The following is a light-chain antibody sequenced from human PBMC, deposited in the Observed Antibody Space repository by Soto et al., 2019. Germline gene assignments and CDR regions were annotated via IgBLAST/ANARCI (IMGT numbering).Light chain of an antibody. CDR1: QDISNY. V-gene: IGKV1-33*01. CDR3: QQYDNLPLT. Sequence: DIQMTQSPSSLSASVGDRVTITCQASQDISNYLNWYQQRPGKAPKLLIYDTSNLQTGVPSRFSGSGSGTDFTFTISSLKPEDIATYYCQQYDNLPLTFGGGTNVEIK. CDR2: DTS. J-gene: IGKJ4*01.